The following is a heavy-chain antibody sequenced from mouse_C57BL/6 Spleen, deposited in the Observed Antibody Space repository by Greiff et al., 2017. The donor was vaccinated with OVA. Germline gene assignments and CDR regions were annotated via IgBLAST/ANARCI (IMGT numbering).Heavy chain of an antibody. CDR1: GFAFTSYG. J-gene: IGHJ4*01. V-gene: IGHV5-6*01. D-gene: IGHD2-3*01. Sequence: EVHLVESGGGLVQPGGSLKLSCAASGFAFTSYGMSWVRQTPDKRLELVATISSGGSYTYYPDTVKGRFTISRDNAKNTLYLQMSSLKSEDTAMYYCASHEDGYYQMDDWGKGTSVTAAS. CDR3: ASHEDGYYQMDD. CDR2: ISSGGSYT.